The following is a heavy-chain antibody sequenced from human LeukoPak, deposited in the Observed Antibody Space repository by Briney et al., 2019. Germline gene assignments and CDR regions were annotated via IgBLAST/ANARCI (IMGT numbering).Heavy chain of an antibody. CDR2: INWNGGST. J-gene: IGHJ5*02. CDR3: ARAPGYSSSWYGDNWFDP. Sequence: GGSLRLSCAAPGFTFDDYGMSWVRQAPGKGLEWVSSINWNGGSTGYADSVKGRFTISRDTAKNSLYLQMNSLRAEDTALYYCARAPGYSSSWYGDNWFDPWGQGTQVTVSS. CDR1: GFTFDDYG. V-gene: IGHV3-20*04. D-gene: IGHD6-13*01.